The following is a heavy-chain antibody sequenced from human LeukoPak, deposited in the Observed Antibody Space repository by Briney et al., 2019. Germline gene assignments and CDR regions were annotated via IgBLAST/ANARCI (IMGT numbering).Heavy chain of an antibody. CDR3: ARGVYFDSSAYFGMIFDY. CDR1: GGTHSSYA. D-gene: IGHD3-22*01. CDR2: IIPIFGTS. J-gene: IGHJ4*02. V-gene: IGHV1-69*05. Sequence: ASVKVSCKASGGTHSSYAISWVRQAPGQGLEWMGRIIPIFGTSIYAQRFQGRLTITTDESTTTAYMELRSLRSEDTAVYYCARGVYFDSSAYFGMIFDYWGQGTLVTVSS.